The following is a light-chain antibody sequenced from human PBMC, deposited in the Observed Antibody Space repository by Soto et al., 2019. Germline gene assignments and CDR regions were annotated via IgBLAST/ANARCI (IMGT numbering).Light chain of an antibody. Sequence: QSALTQPASVSGSPGQSITISCTGTSSDVGSYNLVSWYQQHPGKAPKLMIYEVSKRPSGVSNRFSGSKSGSTASLTISGLQAEDEADYYCCSYAGSSISGVFGTGTKLTVL. CDR2: EVS. V-gene: IGLV2-23*02. CDR3: CSYAGSSISGV. CDR1: SSDVGSYNL. J-gene: IGLJ1*01.